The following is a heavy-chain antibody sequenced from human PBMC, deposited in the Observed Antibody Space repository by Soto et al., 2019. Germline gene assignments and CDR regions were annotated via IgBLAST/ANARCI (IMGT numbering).Heavy chain of an antibody. Sequence: QVQLVQSGAEVRKPGSSVKVSCKISGGTFTNYVISWLRQDPGQGLEWMGGLIPIFGAANLAQKFQGRVTITADESTSTVNMAFSSLTSEDTAVYYCARGRSSPNFDPWGQGTLVTVSS. D-gene: IGHD6-6*01. CDR1: GGTFTNYV. CDR2: LIPIFGAA. J-gene: IGHJ5*02. V-gene: IGHV1-69*01. CDR3: ARGRSSPNFDP.